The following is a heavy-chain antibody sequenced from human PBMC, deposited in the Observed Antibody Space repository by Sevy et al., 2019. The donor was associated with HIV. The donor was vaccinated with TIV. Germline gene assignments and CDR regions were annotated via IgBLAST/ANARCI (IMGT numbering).Heavy chain of an antibody. CDR3: AGSPSAESRENVRGFAY. J-gene: IGHJ4*02. Sequence: ASVKVSCRTSGYTFTTHVINWVRQAPGQGLEWMGGINTTTGNPTYAQGFTGRFVFSLDTSVSTAYLQISSLKTADTAVYYCAGSPSAESRENVRGFAYWGQGTLVTVSS. CDR1: GYTFTTHV. CDR2: INTTTGNP. D-gene: IGHD3-22*01. V-gene: IGHV7-4-1*02.